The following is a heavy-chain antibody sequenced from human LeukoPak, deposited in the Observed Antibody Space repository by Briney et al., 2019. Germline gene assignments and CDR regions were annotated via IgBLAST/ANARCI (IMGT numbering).Heavy chain of an antibody. D-gene: IGHD2-2*01. V-gene: IGHV1-2*02. Sequence: ASVKVSCKASGYTFTGYYMHWVRQAPGQGLEWMGWINPNSGGTNYAQKFQGRVTMTRDTSISTAYMELSRLRSDDTAVYYCARSAREECQLLRFDYWGQGTLVTVSS. CDR1: GYTFTGYY. CDR3: ARSAREECQLLRFDY. J-gene: IGHJ4*02. CDR2: INPNSGGT.